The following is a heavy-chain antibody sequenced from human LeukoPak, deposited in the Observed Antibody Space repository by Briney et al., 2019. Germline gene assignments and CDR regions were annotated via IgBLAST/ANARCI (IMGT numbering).Heavy chain of an antibody. J-gene: IGHJ4*02. CDR3: TTDSSAAGTS. CDR2: IKSRTNGGTI. CDR1: GLTLSNAW. D-gene: IGHD6-13*01. Sequence: GGSLRLSCAASGLTLSNAWMNWVRQTPGKEMEWVGLIKSRTNGGTIDYAAPVKGRFTISRDDSKNTLYLQMNSLKTEDTAVYYCTTDSSAAGTSWGQGTLVTVSS. V-gene: IGHV3-15*01.